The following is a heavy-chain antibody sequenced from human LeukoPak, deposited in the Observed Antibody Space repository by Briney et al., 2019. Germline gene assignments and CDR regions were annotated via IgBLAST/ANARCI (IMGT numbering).Heavy chain of an antibody. Sequence: GGSLRLSCAASGITFNNYAMHWVRQAPGKGLEWVAVISDDGNIKSYADSVKGRFTISRDNSKSTLYLQMNSLRAEDTAVYYCTRGPTYRFLEWFLMDYWGQGILVTVSS. D-gene: IGHD3-3*01. CDR3: TRGPTYRFLEWFLMDY. J-gene: IGHJ4*02. CDR1: GITFNNYA. CDR2: ISDDGNIK. V-gene: IGHV3-30-3*01.